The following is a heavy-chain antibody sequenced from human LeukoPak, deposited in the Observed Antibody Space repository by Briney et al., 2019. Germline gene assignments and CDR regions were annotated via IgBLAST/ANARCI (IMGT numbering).Heavy chain of an antibody. Sequence: GGSLRLSCAASGFKFSHYAMGWVRQAPGKGLEWVSTLNGGGDRKHYADSVRGRFIISRDNSKNTLDLQMNNLRAEDTAVYYCDGADYWGQGTVVTVPS. J-gene: IGHJ4*02. D-gene: IGHD5-24*01. CDR1: GFKFSHYA. CDR3: DGADY. V-gene: IGHV3-23*01. CDR2: LNGGGDRK.